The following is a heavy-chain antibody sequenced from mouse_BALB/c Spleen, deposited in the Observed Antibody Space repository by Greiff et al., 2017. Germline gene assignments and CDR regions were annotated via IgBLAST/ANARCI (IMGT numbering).Heavy chain of an antibody. CDR2: ISYSGST. CDR1: GYSITSDYA. Sequence: EVKLQQSGPGLVKPSQSLSLTCTVTGYSITSDYAWNWIRQFPGNKLEWMGYISYSGSTSYNPSLKSRISITRDTSKNQFFLQLNSVTTEDTATYYCARSTPDFDYWGQGTTLTVSS. CDR3: ARSTPDFDY. J-gene: IGHJ2*01. V-gene: IGHV3-2*02.